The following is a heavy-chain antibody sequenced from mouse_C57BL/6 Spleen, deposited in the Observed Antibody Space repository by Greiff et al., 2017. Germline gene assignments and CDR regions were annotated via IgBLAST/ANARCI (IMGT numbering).Heavy chain of an antibody. V-gene: IGHV3-6*01. CDR2: ISSDGSN. Sequence: EVKLVESGPGLVKPSQSLSLTCSVTGYSITSGYYWNWIRQFPGNKLEWMGYISSDGSNNYNPSLKNRISITRDTSKNQFFLKLNSVTTEDTATYYCARGGGDYRDYAMDYWGQGTSVTVAS. J-gene: IGHJ4*01. CDR3: ARGGGDYRDYAMDY. D-gene: IGHD2-4*01. CDR1: GYSITSGYY.